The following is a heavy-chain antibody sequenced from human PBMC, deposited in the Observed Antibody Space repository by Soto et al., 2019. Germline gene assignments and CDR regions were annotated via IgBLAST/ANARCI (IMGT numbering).Heavy chain of an antibody. J-gene: IGHJ4*02. V-gene: IGHV4-31*03. CDR1: GGSIRSGGYF. Sequence: VQLQESGPGLVKPSQTLSLTCTVSGGSIRSGGYFWSWVRQQPGKGLGWIGHTYYRGGTSSTPSLDSRVAMSVDTSKNEFTLKVSSVTAADTAIYYCARFAKEENPKLESWYAFDFWGRGTLVTVSS. D-gene: IGHD6-13*01. CDR2: TYYRGGT. CDR3: ARFAKEENPKLESWYAFDF.